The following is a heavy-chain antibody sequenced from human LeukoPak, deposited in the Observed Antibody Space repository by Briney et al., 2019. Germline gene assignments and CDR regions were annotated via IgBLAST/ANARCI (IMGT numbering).Heavy chain of an antibody. Sequence: RGSLRLSCAASGFTFSDYYMSWIRQAPGKGLEWASYISSSGSTIYYADSVKGRFTISRDNAKNSLYLQMNSLRAEDTAVYYCARHPRTAPFDYWGQGTLVTSPQ. CDR3: ARHPRTAPFDY. V-gene: IGHV3-11*01. J-gene: IGHJ4*02. CDR1: GFTFSDYY. D-gene: IGHD2-21*02. CDR2: ISSSGSTI.